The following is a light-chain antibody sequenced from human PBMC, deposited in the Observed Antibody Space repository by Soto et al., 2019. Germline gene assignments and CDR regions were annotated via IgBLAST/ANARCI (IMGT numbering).Light chain of an antibody. CDR3: SSYTSSSTWV. Sequence: QSVLTQPASVSGSPGQSITISCTGTSSDVGTYNFVSWYQQHPGKAPKLMIYEVVKRPSGVSDRFSGSKSGNTASLTISGLQAEDEADYYCSSYTSSSTWVFGGGTKLTVL. CDR2: EVV. V-gene: IGLV2-14*01. J-gene: IGLJ3*02. CDR1: SSDVGTYNF.